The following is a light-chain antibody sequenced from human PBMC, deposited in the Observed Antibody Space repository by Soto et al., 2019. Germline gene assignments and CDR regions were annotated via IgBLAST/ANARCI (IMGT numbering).Light chain of an antibody. Sequence: ENVLTQSPDTLSLSPGERVTLSCSASQTVGSRYLAWYQHKPGQAPRLLIYGASSRATGIPDRFSGSGSGTEFTLTIDRLEPEDFAVYYCQQYGSSPSFGGGTKVEIK. CDR1: QTVGSRY. CDR2: GAS. CDR3: QQYGSSPS. J-gene: IGKJ4*01. V-gene: IGKV3-20*01.